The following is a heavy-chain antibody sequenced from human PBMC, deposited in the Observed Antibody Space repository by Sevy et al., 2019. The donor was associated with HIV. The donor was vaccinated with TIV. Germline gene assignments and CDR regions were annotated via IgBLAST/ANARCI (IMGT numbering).Heavy chain of an antibody. Sequence: GGSLRLSCAASGFTFSSYAMHWVRQAPGKGLEWVAVISYDGSNKYYADSVKGRFTISRDNSKNTLYLQMNSLRAEDTAVYYCARGDVDTAMVTTRYYYGIDVWGQGTTVTVSS. CDR3: ARGDVDTAMVTTRYYYGIDV. CDR1: GFTFSSYA. CDR2: ISYDGSNK. D-gene: IGHD5-18*01. J-gene: IGHJ6*02. V-gene: IGHV3-30-3*01.